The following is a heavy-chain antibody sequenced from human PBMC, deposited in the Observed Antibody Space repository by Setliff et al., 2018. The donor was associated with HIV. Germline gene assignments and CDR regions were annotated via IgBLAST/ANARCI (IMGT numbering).Heavy chain of an antibody. CDR1: GGSIRSHY. D-gene: IGHD3-3*01. Sequence: SETLSLTCTVSGGSIRSHYWSWIRQSPGKGLEYIGYIYYNGSTNYNPSLQSRVTISVETSKNQFSLELSSVTAADTAVYYCARRFLEWFPPSYFYYYMDVWGKGTTVTVSS. CDR3: ARRFLEWFPPSYFYYYMDV. V-gene: IGHV4-59*11. J-gene: IGHJ6*03. CDR2: IYYNGST.